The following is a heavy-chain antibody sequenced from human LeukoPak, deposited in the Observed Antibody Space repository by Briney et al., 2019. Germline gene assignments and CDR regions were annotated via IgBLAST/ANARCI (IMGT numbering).Heavy chain of an antibody. V-gene: IGHV1-8*01. CDR2: MNPNSGNT. D-gene: IGHD4-17*01. J-gene: IGHJ6*02. Sequence: GASVKVSCKASGYTFTSYDINWVRQATGQGLEWVGWMNPNSGNTGYAQKFQGRVTMTRNTSISTAYMELSSLRSEDTAVYYCARAYDDYGDHYYYYGMDVWGQGTTVTVSS. CDR1: GYTFTSYD. CDR3: ARAYDDYGDHYYYYGMDV.